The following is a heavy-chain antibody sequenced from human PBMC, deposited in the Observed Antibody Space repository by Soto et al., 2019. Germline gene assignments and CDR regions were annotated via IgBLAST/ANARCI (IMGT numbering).Heavy chain of an antibody. D-gene: IGHD2-15*01. V-gene: IGHV1-69*13. J-gene: IGHJ4*02. CDR3: VLFPVAATAY. CDR2: IIPIFGTA. Sequence: ASVKVSCKASGGTFSSCAVSWVRQAPGQGLEWMGGIIPIFGTANYAQKFQGRVSITADESTSTAYMELRSLRSEDTAVYYCVLFPVAATAYWGQGTLVTAPQ. CDR1: GGTFSSCA.